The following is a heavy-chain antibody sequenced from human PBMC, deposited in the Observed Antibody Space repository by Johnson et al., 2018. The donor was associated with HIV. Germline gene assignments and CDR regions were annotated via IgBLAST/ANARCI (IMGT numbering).Heavy chain of an antibody. CDR1: GFTFSSYA. V-gene: IGHV3-64*01. J-gene: IGHJ3*02. D-gene: IGHD5-12*01. CDR3: ARSDVDIVATILFDI. CDR2: ISSNGGST. Sequence: VESGGGVVQPGRSLRLSCAASGFTFSSYAMHWVRQAPGKGLEYVSAISSNGGSTYYANSVKGRFTISRDNSKNTLYLQMGSLRVEDMAVYYCARSDVDIVATILFDIWGQGTMVTVSS.